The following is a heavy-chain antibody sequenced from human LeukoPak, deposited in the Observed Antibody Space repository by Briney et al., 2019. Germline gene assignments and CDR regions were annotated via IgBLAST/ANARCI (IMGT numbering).Heavy chain of an antibody. V-gene: IGHV1-69*04. J-gene: IGHJ4*02. D-gene: IGHD6-13*01. CDR3: ATEESPDSSIAAAGTKLRYFDY. CDR1: RGTFSSYA. CDR2: IIPILGIA. Sequence: SVKVSCKASRGTFSSYAISWVRQASGQGLEWMGRIIPILGIANYAQKFQGRVTITADKSTSTAYMELSSLRSEDTAVYYCATEESPDSSIAAAGTKLRYFDYWGQGTLVTVSS.